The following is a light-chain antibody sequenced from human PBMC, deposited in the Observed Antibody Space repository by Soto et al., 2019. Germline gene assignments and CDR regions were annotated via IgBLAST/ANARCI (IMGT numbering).Light chain of an antibody. V-gene: IGLV2-14*01. CDR3: SSYTTISPHVV. CDR1: SSDVGGYNY. J-gene: IGLJ2*01. CDR2: DVG. Sequence: QSALTQPASVSGSPGQSITISCTGTSSDVGGYNYVSWYQQHPGKAPKLMIYDVGNRPSGVSNRFSGSKSGNTASLTISGLQAEDETDYYCSSYTTISPHVVFGGGTKLTVL.